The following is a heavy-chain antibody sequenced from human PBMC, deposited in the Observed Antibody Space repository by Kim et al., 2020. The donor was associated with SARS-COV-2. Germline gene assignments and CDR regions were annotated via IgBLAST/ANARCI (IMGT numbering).Heavy chain of an antibody. CDR1: GFTFSSYA. CDR3: AKDRPYSSGGGLVRGNWFDP. D-gene: IGHD6-25*01. V-gene: IGHV3-23*01. CDR2: ISGSGGST. J-gene: IGHJ5*02. Sequence: GGSLRLSCAASGFTFSSYAMSWVRQAPGKGLEWVSAISGSGGSTYYADSVKGRFTISRDNSKNTLYLQMNSLRAEDTAVYYCAKDRPYSSGGGLVRGNWFDPWGQGTLVTVSS.